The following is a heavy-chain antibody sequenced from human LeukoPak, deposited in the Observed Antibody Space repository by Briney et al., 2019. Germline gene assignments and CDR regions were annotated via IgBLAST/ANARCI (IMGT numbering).Heavy chain of an antibody. CDR1: GGSISNSSFY. D-gene: IGHD3-10*01. Sequence: SETLSLTCTVSGGSISNSSFYWGWIRQPPGEGLEWIGSIFYSGSTYYNPSLKSRVTISVDTAKNQFSLKLTSVTAADTAVYYCARDRGSFDLWGRGTLVTVSS. CDR3: ARDRGSFDL. V-gene: IGHV4-39*07. CDR2: IFYSGST. J-gene: IGHJ2*01.